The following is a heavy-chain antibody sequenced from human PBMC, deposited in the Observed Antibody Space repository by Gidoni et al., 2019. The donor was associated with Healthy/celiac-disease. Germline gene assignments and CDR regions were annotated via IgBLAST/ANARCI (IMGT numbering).Heavy chain of an antibody. J-gene: IGHJ3*02. V-gene: IGHV4-4*02. CDR1: ACSLSSSHW. Sequence: QVHLQESGPGLVTPSGTLSLTSAVSACSLSSSHWWRWVRQPPGKGLEWIGEIYHSGSTNYNPSLKSRVTISVDKSKNQFSLKLSSVTAADTAVYYCAREDFGATHAFDIWGQGTMVTVSS. D-gene: IGHD3-10*01. CDR2: IYHSGST. CDR3: AREDFGATHAFDI.